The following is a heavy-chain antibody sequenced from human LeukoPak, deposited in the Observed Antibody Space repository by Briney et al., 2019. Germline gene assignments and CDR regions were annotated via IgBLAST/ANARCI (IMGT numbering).Heavy chain of an antibody. CDR3: ASRTNSGPPF. D-gene: IGHD3-10*01. Sequence: GGSLRLSCAASGFTFSSYAMSWVRQAPGKGLEWVSVISGSGDNTYHADSVKGRFTISRDNSKSTLYLQMNSLRREDTAVYYCASRTNSGPPFWGQGTLVTVSS. V-gene: IGHV3-23*01. CDR1: GFTFSSYA. CDR2: ISGSGDNT. J-gene: IGHJ1*01.